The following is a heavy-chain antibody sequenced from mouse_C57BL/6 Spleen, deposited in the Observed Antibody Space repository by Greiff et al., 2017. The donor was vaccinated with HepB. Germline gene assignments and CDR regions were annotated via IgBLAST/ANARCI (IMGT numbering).Heavy chain of an antibody. CDR1: GYTFTSYW. V-gene: IGHV1-55*01. J-gene: IGHJ1*03. Sequence: QVQLQQPGAELVKPGASVKMSCKASGYTFTSYWITWVKQRPGQGLEWIGDIYPGSGSTNYNEKFKSKATLTVDTSSSTAYMQLSSLTSEDSAVYYCARGGEGTVVATGDWYLDVWGTGTTVTVSS. CDR3: ARGGEGTVVATGDWYLDV. D-gene: IGHD1-1*01. CDR2: IYPGSGST.